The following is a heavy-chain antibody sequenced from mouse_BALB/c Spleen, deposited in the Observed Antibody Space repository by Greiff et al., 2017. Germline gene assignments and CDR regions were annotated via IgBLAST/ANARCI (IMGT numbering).Heavy chain of an antibody. J-gene: IGHJ4*01. CDR3: ARDTYYRIDGAMDY. CDR2: INPSNGRT. CDR1: GYTFTSYW. D-gene: IGHD2-14*01. V-gene: IGHV1S81*02. Sequence: VQLQQPGAELVKPGASVKLSCKASGYTFTSYWMHWVKQRPGQGLEWIGEINPSNGRTNYNEKFKSKATLTVDKSSSTAYMQLSSLTSEDSAVYYCARDTYYRIDGAMDYWGQGTSVTVSS.